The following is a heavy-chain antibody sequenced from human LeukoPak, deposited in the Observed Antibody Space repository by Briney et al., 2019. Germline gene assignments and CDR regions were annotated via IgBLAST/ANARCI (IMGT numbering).Heavy chain of an antibody. J-gene: IGHJ4*02. Sequence: SQTRSLTCTLDTRSISSISYGWGWIRQPPGRGLDWIGRIYYSGSTYYNPSFKSRVTISVDTSKNQCSLKLSSVSAADTAVYYCARYSSSRTVFDYWGQGTLVTVSS. CDR2: IYYSGST. CDR3: ARYSSSRTVFDY. CDR1: TRSISSISYG. D-gene: IGHD6-13*01. V-gene: IGHV4-39*01.